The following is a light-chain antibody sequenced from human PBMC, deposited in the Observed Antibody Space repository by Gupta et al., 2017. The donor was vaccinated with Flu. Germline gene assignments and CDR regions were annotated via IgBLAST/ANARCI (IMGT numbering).Light chain of an antibody. CDR1: SGSASRRLF. Sequence: QTVVTQEPSFSVSPGGTVTLTCGLSSGSASRRLFPTCYQQNPGQHPRTLIVSTNFRSSGVPDRGSGSILGNSAATHTTGAQADYDADEYCVLSMGGSIAIFGGGTKLTVL. CDR3: VLSMGGSIAI. CDR2: STN. V-gene: IGLV8-61*01. J-gene: IGLJ2*01.